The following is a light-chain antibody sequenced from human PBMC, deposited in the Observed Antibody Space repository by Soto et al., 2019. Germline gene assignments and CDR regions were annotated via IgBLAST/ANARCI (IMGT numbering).Light chain of an antibody. Sequence: EIVMTQSPATLSVSPGERATLSCRASQSVSSKLVWYQQKPGQAPTLLIYGASTRATCIPARFLGRGSGTEFTLTISRLQSEDFAVYYCQQYNNWPPYTFGQGTKLEIK. V-gene: IGKV3-15*01. CDR1: QSVSSK. CDR3: QQYNNWPPYT. J-gene: IGKJ2*01. CDR2: GAS.